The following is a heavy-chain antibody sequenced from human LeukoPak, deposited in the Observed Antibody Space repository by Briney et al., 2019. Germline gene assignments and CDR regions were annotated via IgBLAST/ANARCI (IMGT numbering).Heavy chain of an antibody. CDR2: ISSSTSYI. CDR1: GFTFSSYS. V-gene: IGHV3-21*04. J-gene: IGHJ4*02. Sequence: GGSLRLSCAASGFTFSSYSMNWIRQAPGKGLEWVSSISSSTSYIYYADSVKGRFTISRDNSKNTLYLQMNSLRAEDTAVYYCARTDSSGYFSVYWGQGTLVTVSS. D-gene: IGHD3-22*01. CDR3: ARTDSSGYFSVY.